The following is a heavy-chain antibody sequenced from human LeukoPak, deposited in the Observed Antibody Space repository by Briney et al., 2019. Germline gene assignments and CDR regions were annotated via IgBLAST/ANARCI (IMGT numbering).Heavy chain of an antibody. V-gene: IGHV1-18*01. CDR1: GYTFTSYD. Sequence: ASAKVSCKASGYTFTSYDINWVRQATGQGLEWMGWISAYNGNTNYAQKLQGRVTMITDTSTSTAYMELRSLGSDDTAVYYCARAFSSGDYWGQGTLVTVSS. CDR3: ARAFSSGDY. CDR2: ISAYNGNT. J-gene: IGHJ4*02. D-gene: IGHD6-19*01.